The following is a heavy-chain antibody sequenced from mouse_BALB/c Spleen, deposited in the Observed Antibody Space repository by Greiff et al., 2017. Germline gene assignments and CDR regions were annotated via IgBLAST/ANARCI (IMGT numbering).Heavy chain of an antibody. CDR2: ISSGGST. CDR1: GFTISSYA. D-gene: IGHD2-1*01. V-gene: IGHV5-6-5*01. CDR3: AASYGNSYYFDY. Sequence: EVHLVESGGGLVKPGGSLKLSCAASGFTISSYAMSWVRQTPEKRLEWVASISSGGSTYYPDSVKGRFTISRDNARNILYLQMSSLRSEDTAMYYCAASYGNSYYFDYWGQGTTLTVSS. J-gene: IGHJ2*01.